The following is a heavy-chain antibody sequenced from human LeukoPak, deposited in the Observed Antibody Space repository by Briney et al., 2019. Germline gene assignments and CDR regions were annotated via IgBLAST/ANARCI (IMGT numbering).Heavy chain of an antibody. V-gene: IGHV4-4*07. CDR3: ARDRSYSSGWYDYYGMDV. D-gene: IGHD6-19*01. Sequence: SETLSLTCTVSGGSISSYYWSWIRQPAGKGLEWNGRIYTSGSTNYSPSLKSRVTMSVDTSKNQFSLKLSSVTAADTAVYYCARDRSYSSGWYDYYGMDVWGQGTTVTVSS. CDR1: GGSISSYY. J-gene: IGHJ6*02. CDR2: IYTSGST.